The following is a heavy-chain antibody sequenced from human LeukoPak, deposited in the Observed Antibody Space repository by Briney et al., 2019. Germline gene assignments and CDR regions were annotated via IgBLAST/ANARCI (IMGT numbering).Heavy chain of an antibody. CDR3: ARSWRFCSGDSCYPIDY. CDR2: FDPEDGET. J-gene: IGHJ4*02. D-gene: IGHD2-15*01. CDR1: GYTLTELS. V-gene: IGHV1-24*01. Sequence: ASVKVSCKVSGYTLTELSMHWVRQAPGKGLEWMGGFDPEDGETIYAQKLQGRVTMTTDTSTSTAYMELSRLRSDDTAVYYCARSWRFCSGDSCYPIDYWGQGTLVTVSS.